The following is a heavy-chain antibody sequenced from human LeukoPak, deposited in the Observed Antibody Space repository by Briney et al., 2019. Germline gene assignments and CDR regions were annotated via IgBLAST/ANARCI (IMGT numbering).Heavy chain of an antibody. CDR3: ARGVRSEYFQY. CDR1: GYTFTGYY. D-gene: IGHD3-16*01. V-gene: IGHV1-2*02. CDR2: INPHSGGT. Sequence: VASVKVSCNASGYTFTGYYLHWVRQAPGQGLEWMGWINPHSGGTNYAQKFQGRVTMTRDTSISTAYMELSRLRSDDTAVYYCARGVRSEYFQYWGQGTLVTVSS. J-gene: IGHJ1*01.